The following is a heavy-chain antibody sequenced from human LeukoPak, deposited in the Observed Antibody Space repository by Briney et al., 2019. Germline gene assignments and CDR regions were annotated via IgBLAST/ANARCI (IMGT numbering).Heavy chain of an antibody. Sequence: ASVRVSCKTSGDTFSKYEVNWVRQATGQGLEWRGWMKPNSGQTGYAQRFQGRIIMTRNNSITTTHIQMKSLAVEEPAKYYCDRGSPDRTYSDFWGQGTLVTVSS. J-gene: IGHJ4*02. CDR3: DRGSPDRTYSDF. CDR2: MKPNSGQT. CDR1: GDTFSKYE. V-gene: IGHV1-8*01. D-gene: IGHD4-11*01.